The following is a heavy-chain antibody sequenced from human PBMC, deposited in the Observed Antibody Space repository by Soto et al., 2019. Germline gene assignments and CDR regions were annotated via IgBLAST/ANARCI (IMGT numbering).Heavy chain of an antibody. J-gene: IGHJ6*02. V-gene: IGHV4-30-4*01. CDR3: ARDKPSIQGVGMDV. D-gene: IGHD4-4*01. Sequence: TLSLTCTVSGGSISSGDYYWSWIRQPPGKGLEWIGYIYYSGSTYYNPSLKSRVTISVDTSKNQFSLKLSSVTAADTAVYYCARDKPSIQGVGMDVWGQGTTVTVSS. CDR2: IYYSGST. CDR1: GGSISSGDYY.